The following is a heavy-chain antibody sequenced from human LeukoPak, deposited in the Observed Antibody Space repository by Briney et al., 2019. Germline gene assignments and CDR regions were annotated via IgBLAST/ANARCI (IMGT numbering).Heavy chain of an antibody. J-gene: IGHJ6*03. V-gene: IGHV4-39*01. CDR1: GVSISSSNSY. D-gene: IGHD3-22*01. CDR3: ARQGSIGYYDSSGYYPRVPNYYYYMDV. CDR2: IYYSGNT. Sequence: SETLSLTCTVSGVSISSSNSYWGWIRQPPGKGLEWIGSIYYSGNTYYNPSLKSRVTISVDTSKNQFSLKLSSVTAADTAVYYCARQGSIGYYDSSGYYPRVPNYYYYMDVWGKGTTVTISS.